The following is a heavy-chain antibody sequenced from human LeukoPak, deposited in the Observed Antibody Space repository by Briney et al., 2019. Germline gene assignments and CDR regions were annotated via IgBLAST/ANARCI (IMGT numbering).Heavy chain of an antibody. D-gene: IGHD2-15*01. CDR2: IYPGDSDT. J-gene: IGHJ4*02. V-gene: IGHV5-51*01. CDR3: ARSLPYCSGGSCYSEEFDY. CDR1: GYSFTSYW. Sequence: GESLKISCKGSGYSFTSYWIGWVRQMPGKGLEWMGIIYPGDSDTRYSPSFQGQVTISADKSISTAYLQWSSLKASDTAMYYCARSLPYCSGGSCYSEEFDYWGQGTLGTVSS.